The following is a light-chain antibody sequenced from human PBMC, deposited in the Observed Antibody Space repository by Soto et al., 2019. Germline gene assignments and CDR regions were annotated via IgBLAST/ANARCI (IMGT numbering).Light chain of an antibody. Sequence: EMILPQSPGTLSLSPGERATLSVKASHYVINTHLAWYQHKPGQAPRLLVYGSSNRATGIPDRFSGSGSVRDFTLTIDRLESEDSAVYYCQQYDDSSVIFGQGTRLEIK. J-gene: IGKJ5*01. CDR1: HYVINTH. V-gene: IGKV3-20*01. CDR2: GSS. CDR3: QQYDDSSVI.